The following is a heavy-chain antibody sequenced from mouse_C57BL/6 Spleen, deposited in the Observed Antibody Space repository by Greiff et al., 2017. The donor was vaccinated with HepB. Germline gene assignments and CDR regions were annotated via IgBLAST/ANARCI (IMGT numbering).Heavy chain of an antibody. CDR3: ASQNYGSSYSFAY. J-gene: IGHJ3*01. CDR1: GYTFTSYW. D-gene: IGHD1-1*01. CDR2: IYPGSGST. Sequence: VQLKQPGAELVKPGASVKMSCKASGYTFTSYWITWVKQRPGQGLEWIGDIYPGSGSTNYNEKFKSKATLTVDTSSSTAYMQLSSLTSEDSAVYYCASQNYGSSYSFAYWGQGTLVTVSA. V-gene: IGHV1-55*01.